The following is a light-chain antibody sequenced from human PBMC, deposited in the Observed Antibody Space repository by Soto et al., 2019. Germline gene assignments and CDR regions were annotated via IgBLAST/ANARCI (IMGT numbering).Light chain of an antibody. CDR2: DNS. J-gene: IGLJ2*01. Sequence: QSVLRQPPSVSGAPGQKVTISCSGSSTNIGNNYVSWYQHLPGTAPKLLIYDNSERPSGIPDRFSGSKSGTSATLGITGLQTGDEADYYCGTWDSSLSAGIFGGGTKLTVL. CDR1: STNIGNNY. CDR3: GTWDSSLSAGI. V-gene: IGLV1-51*01.